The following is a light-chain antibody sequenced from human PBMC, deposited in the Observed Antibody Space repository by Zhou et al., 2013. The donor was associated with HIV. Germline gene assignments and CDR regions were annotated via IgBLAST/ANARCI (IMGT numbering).Light chain of an antibody. J-gene: IGKJ4*01. CDR3: QQYGGSPLT. CDR2: GAS. V-gene: IGKV3-20*01. CDR1: QSVSTS. Sequence: EIVLTQSPATLSLSPGERATLSCRASQSVSTSLAWFQQKPGQAPRLLIYGASSRVTDIPDRFSGSGSGTDFSLTISRLEPEDFAVYYCQQYGGSPLTFGGGPRWRS.